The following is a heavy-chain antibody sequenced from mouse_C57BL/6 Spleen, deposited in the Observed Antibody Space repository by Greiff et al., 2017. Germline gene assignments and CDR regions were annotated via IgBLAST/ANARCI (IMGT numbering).Heavy chain of an antibody. V-gene: IGHV1-78*01. CDR1: GYTFTDHT. J-gene: IGHJ4*01. CDR2: IYPRDGST. Sequence: VQLQQSDAELVKPGASVKISCKVSGYTFTDHTIHWMKQRPEQGLEWIGYIYPRDGSTKYNEKFKGKATLTADKSSSTAYMHLNSRTSEDAAVYFCARDYYGSSSEMDDWGQGTTVTVAS. CDR3: ARDYYGSSSEMDD. D-gene: IGHD1-1*01.